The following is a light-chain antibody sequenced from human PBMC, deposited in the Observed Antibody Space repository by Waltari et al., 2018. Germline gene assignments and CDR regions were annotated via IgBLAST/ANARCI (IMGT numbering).Light chain of an antibody. Sequence: QSALTQPASVSGSPGQSITISCPGTSSAVGGYNHASWYQQHPGKAPKLMIYEVSNRPSGVSNRFSGSKSGNTASLTISGLQAEDEADYYCSSYTSSSTVVFGGGTKLTVL. CDR2: EVS. CDR1: SSAVGGYNH. V-gene: IGLV2-14*01. J-gene: IGLJ2*01. CDR3: SSYTSSSTVV.